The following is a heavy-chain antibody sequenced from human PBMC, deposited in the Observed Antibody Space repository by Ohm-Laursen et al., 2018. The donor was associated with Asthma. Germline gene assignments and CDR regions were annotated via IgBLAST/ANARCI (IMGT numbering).Heavy chain of an antibody. V-gene: IGHV3-30*18. CDR3: AKDSSATTSPSFDY. CDR2: ISYDESKK. D-gene: IGHD1-1*01. CDR1: GFTFSRYA. Sequence: SLRLSCAASGFTFSRYAIHWVRQAPGKGLEWVAVISYDESKKYYADSVKGRFTISRDNSKNTLYLQMNSLRAEDTAVYYCAKDSSATTSPSFDYWGQGTLVTVSS. J-gene: IGHJ4*02.